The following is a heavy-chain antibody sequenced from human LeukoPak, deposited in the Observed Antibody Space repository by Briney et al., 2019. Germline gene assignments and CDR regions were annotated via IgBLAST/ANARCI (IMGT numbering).Heavy chain of an antibody. Sequence: GGSLRLSCAASGFTISDYYMSWIRQTPGKGLEWVSCISSSGSTIYYADSVKGRFTISRDNAKNSLYLQMNSLRAEDTAVYYCARDARIAARLVWYAFDIWGQGTMVTVSS. D-gene: IGHD6-6*01. J-gene: IGHJ3*02. CDR2: ISSSGSTI. CDR3: ARDARIAARLVWYAFDI. V-gene: IGHV3-11*04. CDR1: GFTISDYY.